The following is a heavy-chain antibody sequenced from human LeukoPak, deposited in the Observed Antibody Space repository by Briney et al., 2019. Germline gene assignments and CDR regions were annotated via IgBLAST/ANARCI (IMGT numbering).Heavy chain of an antibody. Sequence: GGSLRLSCAASGFTFSSYAFHWVRQAPGKGLEYVSAISSNGGSTYYANSVKGRFTISRDNSKNTLYLQMGSLRAEDMAVYYCARGRYSSGWFPFDYWGQGTLVTVSS. D-gene: IGHD6-19*01. CDR1: GFTFSSYA. J-gene: IGHJ4*02. CDR2: ISSNGGST. V-gene: IGHV3-64*01. CDR3: ARGRYSSGWFPFDY.